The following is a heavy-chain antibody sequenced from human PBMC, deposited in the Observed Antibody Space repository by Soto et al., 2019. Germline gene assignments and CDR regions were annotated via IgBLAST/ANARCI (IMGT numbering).Heavy chain of an antibody. D-gene: IGHD3-10*01. V-gene: IGHV3-53*04. J-gene: IGHJ6*04. CDR3: ARKTDSIPSGGDV. Sequence: EVQLVESGGGLVQPGGSLRLSCTASGFAVRHNYMNWVRQAPGKGLEWVSLIYSGGDTAYADSVKGRFTISRHTSQNTLYLQMNSLRAEDTAVYYCARKTDSIPSGGDVWGKGTAVTVSS. CDR2: IYSGGDT. CDR1: GFAVRHNY.